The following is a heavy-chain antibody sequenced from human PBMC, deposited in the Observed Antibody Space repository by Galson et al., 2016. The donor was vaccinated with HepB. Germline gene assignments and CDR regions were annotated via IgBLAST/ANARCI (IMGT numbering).Heavy chain of an antibody. CDR2: ISGSGGST. Sequence: SLRLSCAASGFTFSSYAMSWVRQAPGKGLEWVSAISGSGGSTYYADSVKGRFTISRDNSKNTLYLQMNSLRAEDTAVYFCAKVEWELLPFDYWGQGTLVTVSS. J-gene: IGHJ4*02. CDR1: GFTFSSYA. CDR3: AKVEWELLPFDY. D-gene: IGHD1-26*01. V-gene: IGHV3-23*01.